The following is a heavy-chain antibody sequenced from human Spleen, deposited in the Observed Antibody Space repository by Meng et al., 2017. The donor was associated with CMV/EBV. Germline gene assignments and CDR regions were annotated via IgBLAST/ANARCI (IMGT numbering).Heavy chain of an antibody. CDR3: ARDLPLGIATGVDP. J-gene: IGHJ5*02. D-gene: IGHD6-13*01. Sequence: KAYGYIFTGSYIHWVRQAPGQGLEWMGWINPNNGGTNYAQKFRGRVTMTRDTSIVTAYMELSGLTSDDVATYYCARDLPLGIATGVDPWGQGTLVTVSS. V-gene: IGHV1-2*02. CDR1: GYIFTGSY. CDR2: INPNNGGT.